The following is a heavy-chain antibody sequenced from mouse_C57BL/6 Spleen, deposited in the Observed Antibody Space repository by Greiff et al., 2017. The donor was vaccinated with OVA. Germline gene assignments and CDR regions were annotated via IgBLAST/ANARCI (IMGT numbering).Heavy chain of an antibody. CDR2: INYDGSST. Sequence: DVKLVESEGGLVQPGSSMKLSCTASGFTFSDYYMAWVRQVPEKGLEWVANINYDGSSTYYLDSLKSRFIISRDNAKNILYLQMSSLKSEDTATYYCARVGDDYGFAYWGQGTLVTVSA. D-gene: IGHD2-4*01. V-gene: IGHV5-16*01. CDR3: ARVGDDYGFAY. CDR1: GFTFSDYY. J-gene: IGHJ3*01.